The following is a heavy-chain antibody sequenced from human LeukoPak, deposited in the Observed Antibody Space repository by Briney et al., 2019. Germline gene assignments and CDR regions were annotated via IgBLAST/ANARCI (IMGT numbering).Heavy chain of an antibody. V-gene: IGHV3-48*04. CDR3: ARASVYGFYYFDY. J-gene: IGHJ4*02. CDR1: GFTFSSYS. CDR2: ISSSSSTI. Sequence: GGSLRLSCAASGFTFSSYSMNWVRQAPGKGLEWVSYISSSSSTIYYADSVKGRFTISRDNAKNSLYLEMNSLRAEDTAVYYCARASVYGFYYFDYWGQGTLVTVSS. D-gene: IGHD3-16*01.